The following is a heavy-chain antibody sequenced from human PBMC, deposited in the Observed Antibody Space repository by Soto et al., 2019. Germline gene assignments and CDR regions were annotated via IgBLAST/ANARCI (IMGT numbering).Heavy chain of an antibody. CDR3: TTGAFWQQLVRGEYYFDY. CDR2: INHSGST. Sequence: SETLSLTCAVYGGSFSGYYWSWIRQPPGKGLEWIGEINHSGSTNYNPSLKSRVTISVDTSKNQFSLKLSSVTAADTAVYYCTTGAFWQQLVRGEYYFDYWGQGTLVTVSS. V-gene: IGHV4-34*01. CDR1: GGSFSGYY. J-gene: IGHJ4*02. D-gene: IGHD6-13*01.